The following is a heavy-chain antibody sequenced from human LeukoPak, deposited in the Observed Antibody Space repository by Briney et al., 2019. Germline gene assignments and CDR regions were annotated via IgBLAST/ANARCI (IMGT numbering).Heavy chain of an antibody. CDR3: AKDQSSGYYYVPRAYFDY. V-gene: IGHV4-39*06. Sequence: SGTLSLTCTVSGGTISSSSYYWGWIRQPPGKGLEWIRCIYYSGSNYYNPSLKSRVTISVDTSKNHFALKLSSVTAADTALYYCAKDQSSGYYYVPRAYFDYWGQGTLVTVSS. D-gene: IGHD3-22*01. CDR2: IYYSGSN. CDR1: GGTISSSSYY. J-gene: IGHJ4*02.